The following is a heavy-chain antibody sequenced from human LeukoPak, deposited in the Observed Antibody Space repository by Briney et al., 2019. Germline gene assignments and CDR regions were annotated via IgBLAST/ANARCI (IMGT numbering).Heavy chain of an antibody. CDR2: ISYDGLNK. J-gene: IGHJ4*02. CDR3: ARDRRVLWFGEPRLGFDY. CDR1: GITISNYG. D-gene: IGHD3-10*01. Sequence: PGTSLRLSCAASGITISNYGVHWVRQAPGKGLEWLAVISYDGLNKNYADSVKGRFSISRDNSKNTLYLQMSSLRAEDTAVYYCARDRRVLWFGEPRLGFDYWGQGTLVTVSS. V-gene: IGHV3-30*03.